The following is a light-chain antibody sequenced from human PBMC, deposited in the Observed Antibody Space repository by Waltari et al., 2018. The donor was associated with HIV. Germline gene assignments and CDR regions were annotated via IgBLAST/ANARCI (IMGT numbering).Light chain of an antibody. V-gene: IGKV1-5*03. CDR3: QQYNNYWT. CDR1: QSISNW. Sequence: DIQMTRSPSTLSASVGDRVTINCRASQSISNWLAWYQQKPGKAPKLLIYKASSLESGVPPMFSGSGSGTEFTLTISSLQPDDFATYYCQQYNNYWTFGQGTKVEIK. CDR2: KAS. J-gene: IGKJ1*01.